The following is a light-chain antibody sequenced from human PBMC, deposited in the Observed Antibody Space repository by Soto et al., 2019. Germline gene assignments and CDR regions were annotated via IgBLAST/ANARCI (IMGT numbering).Light chain of an antibody. CDR2: EVN. J-gene: IGLJ2*01. CDR1: SSDVGGYKY. V-gene: IGLV2-8*01. Sequence: QSVLTQPPSASGSPGQSVTIACTGTSSDVGGYKYVSWYQQHPGKAPKLMIYEVNKRPSGVPDRFSGSKSGHTASLTVSGLQAEDEADYFCSSYAGRNIVLFGGGTKLTVL. CDR3: SSYAGRNIVL.